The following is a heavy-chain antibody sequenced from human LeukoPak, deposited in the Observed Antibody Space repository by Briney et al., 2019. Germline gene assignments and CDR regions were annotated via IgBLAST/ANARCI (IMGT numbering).Heavy chain of an antibody. CDR3: ARGIAVAGHNWFDP. D-gene: IGHD6-19*01. CDR1: GYTFTGYY. V-gene: IGHV1-2*02. CDR2: INPNSGGT. J-gene: IGHJ5*02. Sequence: ASVKVSCKASGYTFTGYYMHWVRQAPGQGLEWMGWINPNSGGTNYAQKFQGRVTMTRDTSISTAYMELGRLRSDDTAVYYCARGIAVAGHNWFDPWGQGTLVTVSS.